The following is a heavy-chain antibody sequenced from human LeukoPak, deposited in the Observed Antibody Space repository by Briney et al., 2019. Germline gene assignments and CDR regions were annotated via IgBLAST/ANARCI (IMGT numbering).Heavy chain of an antibody. CDR3: SYMAN. CDR1: GFTFSSYG. Sequence: GGSLRLSCAASGFTFSSYGMHWVRQAPGKGLEWLALISYDGSDKYYADSVKGRFTVSRDNSRNTLYLQMNSLRAEDTAVYYCSYMANWGQGTLVTVSS. CDR2: ISYDGSDK. V-gene: IGHV3-30*03. D-gene: IGHD2-2*02. J-gene: IGHJ4*02.